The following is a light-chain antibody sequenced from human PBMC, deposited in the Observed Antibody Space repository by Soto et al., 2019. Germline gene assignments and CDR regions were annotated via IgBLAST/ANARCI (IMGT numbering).Light chain of an antibody. J-gene: IGKJ1*01. CDR1: QSVSSY. CDR3: QQYGYSFWT. CDR2: DAS. Sequence: EIVFTQSPGTLSLSPGERATLSCRASQSVSSYLAWYQQKPGQAPRLLIYDASSRATGIPDRFSGSGSGTDYTLTISRLEPEDSAVYYCQQYGYSFWTFGQGTKVDIK. V-gene: IGKV3-20*01.